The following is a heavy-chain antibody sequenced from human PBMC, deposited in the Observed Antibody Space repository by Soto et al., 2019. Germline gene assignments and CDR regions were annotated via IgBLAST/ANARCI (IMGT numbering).Heavy chain of an antibody. V-gene: IGHV3-53*01. J-gene: IGHJ6*02. CDR3: ARERVTGPHYYYGMDV. CDR1: GFTVSSNY. Sequence: EVQLVESGGGLIQPGGSLRLSCAASGFTVSSNYMSWVRQAPGKGLEWVSVIYSGGRTYYADSVKGRFTISRDNSKNTLYLQMNSVRAEDTDVYYCARERVTGPHYYYGMDVWGQGNTVTVSS. CDR2: IYSGGRT.